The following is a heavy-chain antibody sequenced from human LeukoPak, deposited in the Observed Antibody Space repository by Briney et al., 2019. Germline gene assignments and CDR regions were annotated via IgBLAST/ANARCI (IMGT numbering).Heavy chain of an antibody. CDR1: GYSVTTYG. CDR3: ARGVSARWVDY. V-gene: IGHV1-18*01. J-gene: IGHJ4*02. Sequence: ASEKVSCKASGYSVTTYGIAWVRQASGRGLEWMGWISFYNGNTKYAQKYQGRVTMTTDTSTSTAYMELRSLRSDDTAVYYCARGVSARWVDYWGQGTLVTVSS. CDR2: ISFYNGNT. D-gene: IGHD4/OR15-4a*01.